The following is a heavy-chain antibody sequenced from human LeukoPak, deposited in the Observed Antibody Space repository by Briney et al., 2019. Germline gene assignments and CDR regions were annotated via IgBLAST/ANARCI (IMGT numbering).Heavy chain of an antibody. CDR1: GGSFSGYY. J-gene: IGHJ4*02. D-gene: IGHD6-13*01. V-gene: IGHV4-34*01. Sequence: SETLSLTCAVYGGSFSGYYWSWIRQPPGKGLEWIGEINHSGSTNYNPSLKSRVTISVDTSKNQFSLKLSSVTAADTAVYYCARAPAYSSSWYKQRGTDFDYWGQGTLVTVSS. CDR3: ARAPAYSSSWYKQRGTDFDY. CDR2: INHSGST.